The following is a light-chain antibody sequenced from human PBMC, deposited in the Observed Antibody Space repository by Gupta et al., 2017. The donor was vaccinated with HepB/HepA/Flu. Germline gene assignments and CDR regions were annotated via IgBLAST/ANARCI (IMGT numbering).Light chain of an antibody. J-gene: IGLJ2*01. CDR3: QAWDSSTGV. V-gene: IGLV3-1*01. CDR2: QDS. Sequence: SSLTQPPPVSVSPGQAGSITCSGDKLGDKYACLYQQKPGPAPVLVIFQDSKRPSGIPGRFSGSNSGNTATLTISGTQAMDEADYYCQAWDSSTGVFGGGTKLTVL. CDR1: KLGDKY.